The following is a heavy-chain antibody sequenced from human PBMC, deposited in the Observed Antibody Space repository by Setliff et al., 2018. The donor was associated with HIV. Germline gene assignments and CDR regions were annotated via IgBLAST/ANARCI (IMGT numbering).Heavy chain of an antibody. Sequence: VKVSCKASGYTFTRYAIHWLRQAPGQSLEWMGWINADNGDTKYSQKFQGRLTITRDTSANTVYMELSSLRSEDTAVFYCARDRDSLLIGYTPNNWFDPWGQGTLVTVSS. CDR1: GYTFTRYA. D-gene: IGHD6-13*01. V-gene: IGHV1-3*01. CDR3: ARDRDSLLIGYTPNNWFDP. J-gene: IGHJ5*02. CDR2: INADNGDT.